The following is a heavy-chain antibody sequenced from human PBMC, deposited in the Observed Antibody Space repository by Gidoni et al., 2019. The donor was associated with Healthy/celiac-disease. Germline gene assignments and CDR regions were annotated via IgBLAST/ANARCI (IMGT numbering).Heavy chain of an antibody. CDR3: ARAPRPIWWEPLYFDY. CDR2: IYYSGST. V-gene: IGHV4-31*03. J-gene: IGHJ4*02. Sequence: QVQLQESGPGLVKPSQTLSLTCTFSRCSLSSGGYHWSWIRQHPGKGLEWIGYIYYSGSTYYHPSLKSRVTISVDTSKNQFSLKLSSVTAADTAVYYCARAPRPIWWEPLYFDYWGQGTLVTVSS. CDR1: RCSLSSGGYH. D-gene: IGHD1-26*01.